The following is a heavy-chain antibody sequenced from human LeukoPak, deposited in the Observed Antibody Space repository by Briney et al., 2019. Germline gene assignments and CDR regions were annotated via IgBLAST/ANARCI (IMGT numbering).Heavy chain of an antibody. CDR1: GGTFSSYA. D-gene: IGHD2-21*02. V-gene: IGHV1-69*05. CDR2: IIPIFGTA. Sequence: PGASVKVSCKASGGTFSSYAISWVRQAPGQGLEWMGGIIPIFGTANYAQKFQGRVTITTDESTSTAYMELSSLRSEDTAVYYCARVTLLNNWFDPWGQGTLVTVSS. J-gene: IGHJ5*02. CDR3: ARVTLLNNWFDP.